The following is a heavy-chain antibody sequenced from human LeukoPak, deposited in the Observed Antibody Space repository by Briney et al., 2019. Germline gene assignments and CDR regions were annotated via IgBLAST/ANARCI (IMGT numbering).Heavy chain of an antibody. CDR1: GGSISSATYY. V-gene: IGHV4-61*02. D-gene: IGHD2-2*01. CDR3: ARPGRISCPHCYYYMDV. CDR2: IYSSGST. J-gene: IGHJ6*03. Sequence: SETLSLTCTVSGGSISSATYYWGWIRQPAGKGLEWIGRIYSSGSTNYNPSLKSRVTISVDPSKNQFSLKLSSVTAADTAVYYCARPGRISCPHCYYYMDVWGKGTTVTISS.